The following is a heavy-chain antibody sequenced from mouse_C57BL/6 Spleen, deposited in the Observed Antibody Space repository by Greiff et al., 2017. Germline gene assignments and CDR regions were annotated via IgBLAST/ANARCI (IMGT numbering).Heavy chain of an antibody. Sequence: EVNVVESGGGLVQPGGSLSLSCAASGFTFTDYYMSWVRQPPGKALEWLGFIRNKANGYTTASSASVKGRFTISRDNSQSILYLQMNDLRAEDSATYYCARFWDWYVDVGGTGTTGTVSS. CDR2: IRNKANGYTT. CDR3: ARFWDWYVDV. D-gene: IGHD4-1*01. J-gene: IGHJ1*03. CDR1: GFTFTDYY. V-gene: IGHV7-3*01.